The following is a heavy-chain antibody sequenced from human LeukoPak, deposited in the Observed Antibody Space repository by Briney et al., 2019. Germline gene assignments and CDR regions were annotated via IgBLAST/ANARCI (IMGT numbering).Heavy chain of an antibody. V-gene: IGHV4-39*07. CDR1: GGSISSSSYY. D-gene: IGHD6-13*01. CDR3: ARVSYSSSLGWFDP. Sequence: SETLSLTCTVSGGSISSSSYYWGWIRQPPGKGLEWIGSIYYSGSTYYNPSLKSRVTISVDTSKNQFSLKLSSVTAADTAVYYCARVSYSSSLGWFDPWGQGTLVTVSS. CDR2: IYYSGST. J-gene: IGHJ5*02.